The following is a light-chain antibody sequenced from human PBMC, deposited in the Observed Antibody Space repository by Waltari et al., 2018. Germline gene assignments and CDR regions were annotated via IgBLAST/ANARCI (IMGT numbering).Light chain of an antibody. CDR1: SNNVGNQG. CDR2: RNN. CDR3: SAWDSSLSVVV. Sequence: QAGLTQPPSVSKGLRQTATLTCTGNSNNVGNQGAAWLQQHQGHPPKLLSYRNNNRPSGISGRLSASRSGHTASLTITGLQPEDEADYYCSAWDSSLSVVVFGGGTKLTVL. J-gene: IGLJ2*01. V-gene: IGLV10-54*01.